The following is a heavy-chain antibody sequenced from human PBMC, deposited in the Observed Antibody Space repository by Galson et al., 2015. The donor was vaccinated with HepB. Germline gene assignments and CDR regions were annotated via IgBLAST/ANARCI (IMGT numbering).Heavy chain of an antibody. CDR3: AKDGGLPYCSSTFCPKQYGIDS. V-gene: IGHV3-30*18. Sequence: SLRLSCAASGFTFSTYGMHWVRQAPGKGLEWVAVISYDENNEYYSDSVKGRFTISRDNSKNTRYLQMKSLRAEDTAVYYCAKDGGLPYCSSTFCPKQYGIDSWGQGTLVTVSS. J-gene: IGHJ5*01. CDR1: GFTFSTYG. CDR2: ISYDENNE. D-gene: IGHD2-2*01.